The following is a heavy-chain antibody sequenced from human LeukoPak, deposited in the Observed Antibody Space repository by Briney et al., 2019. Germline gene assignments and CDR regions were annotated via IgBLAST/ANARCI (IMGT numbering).Heavy chain of an antibody. D-gene: IGHD3-3*01. V-gene: IGHV3-23*01. J-gene: IGHJ4*02. Sequence: GGSLRLSCAASGFTFSSYAMSWVRQAPGKGLEWVSAISGSGGSTYYADSVKGRFTISRDNSKNTLYLQMNSLRAEDTAVYYCARGFSGRRYYDFWSGYYTWESTDSDYWGQGTLVTVSS. CDR2: ISGSGGST. CDR1: GFTFSSYA. CDR3: ARGFSGRRYYDFWSGYYTWESTDSDY.